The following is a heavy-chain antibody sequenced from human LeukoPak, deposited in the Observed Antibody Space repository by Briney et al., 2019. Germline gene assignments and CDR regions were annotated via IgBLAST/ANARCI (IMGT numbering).Heavy chain of an antibody. D-gene: IGHD5-12*01. V-gene: IGHV4-39*07. CDR2: VFYSGTT. Sequence: SETLSLTCTVSGGSISSGSYYWGWIRQPPGKGLEWLGTVFYSGTTYYNPSLKSRVTISVDTSKNQFSLKLRSVTAADTAVYYCARGFDSKSTYFDYWGQGTLVTVSS. CDR3: ARGFDSKSTYFDY. CDR1: GGSISSGSYY. J-gene: IGHJ4*02.